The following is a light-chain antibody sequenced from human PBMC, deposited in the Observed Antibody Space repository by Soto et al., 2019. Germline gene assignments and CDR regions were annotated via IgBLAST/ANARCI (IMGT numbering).Light chain of an antibody. J-gene: IGKJ2*01. CDR2: GAS. V-gene: IGKV3-20*01. CDR1: QRVSSSY. Sequence: EIVLTQSPGTLSLSPGEGATLSCRASQRVSSSYVAWYQQKPVQAPRLLIYGASSRATGIPDRFSGSGSVTDFTLTISRLEPEDFAVYYCQQYASSPLTFGQGTELEI. CDR3: QQYASSPLT.